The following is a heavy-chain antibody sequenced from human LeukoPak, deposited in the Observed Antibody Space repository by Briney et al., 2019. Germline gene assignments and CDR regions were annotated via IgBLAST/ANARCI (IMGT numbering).Heavy chain of an antibody. J-gene: IGHJ3*02. CDR2: IRYDGSNK. D-gene: IGHD2-2*02. CDR1: GFTFSSYG. CDR3: ARRDIVVVPAAIFGAFDI. V-gene: IGHV3-30*02. Sequence: SGGSLRLSCAASGFTFSSYGMHWVRQAPGKGLEWVAFIRYDGSNKYYADSVKGRFTISRDNSKNTLYLQMNSLRAEDTALYYCARRDIVVVPAAIFGAFDIWGQGTMVTVSS.